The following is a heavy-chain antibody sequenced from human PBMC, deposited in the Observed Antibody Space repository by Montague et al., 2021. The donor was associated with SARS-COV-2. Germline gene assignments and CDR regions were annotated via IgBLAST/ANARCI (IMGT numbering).Heavy chain of an antibody. D-gene: IGHD3-10*01. J-gene: IGHJ6*02. V-gene: IGHV2-70*11. CDR1: GFSLSTSGMC. CDR2: IDWDDDK. CDR3: ARTAGTDYTGYYYYAMDV. Sequence: PALVKPTQTPTLTCTFSGFSLSTSGMCVSWIRQPPGKALEWLARIDWDDDKYYGTSLKTRLTISKDTSENQVVLTMTNMDPVDTATYYCARTAGTDYTGYYYYAMDVWGQGTTVTVSS.